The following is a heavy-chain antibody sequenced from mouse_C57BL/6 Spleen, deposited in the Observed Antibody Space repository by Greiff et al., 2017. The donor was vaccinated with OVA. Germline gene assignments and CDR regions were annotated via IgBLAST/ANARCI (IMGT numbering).Heavy chain of an antibody. CDR1: GFTFSDYG. CDR3: ARNYDYRYWYFDV. CDR2: ISSGSSTI. J-gene: IGHJ1*03. V-gene: IGHV5-17*01. D-gene: IGHD2-4*01. Sequence: EVMLVESGGGLVKPGGSLKLSCAASGFTFSDYGMHWVRQAPEKGLEWVAYISSGSSTIYYADTVKGRFTISRDNAKNTLFLQMTSLRSEDTAMYYCARNYDYRYWYFDVWGTGTTVTVSS.